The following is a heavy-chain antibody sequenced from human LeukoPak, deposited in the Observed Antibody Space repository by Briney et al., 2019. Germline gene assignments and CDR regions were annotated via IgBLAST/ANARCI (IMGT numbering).Heavy chain of an antibody. CDR1: GGSISSHY. D-gene: IGHD5-12*01. V-gene: IGHV4-59*11. J-gene: IGHJ4*02. CDR2: IYYSGST. Sequence: SETLSLTCTVSGGSISSHYWSWIRQPPGKGLEWIGYIYYSGSTNYNPSLKSRVTISVDTSKNQFPLKLSSVTAADTAVYYCARISGYDLNFDYWGQGTLVTVSS. CDR3: ARISGYDLNFDY.